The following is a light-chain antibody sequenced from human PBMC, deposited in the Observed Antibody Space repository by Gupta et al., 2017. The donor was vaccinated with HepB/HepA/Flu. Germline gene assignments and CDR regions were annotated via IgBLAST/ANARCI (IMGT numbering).Light chain of an antibody. CDR3: QQYYSTSRPF. CDR1: QSVLYSSNNKNY. J-gene: IGKJ3*01. V-gene: IGKV4-1*01. Sequence: DIVMTQSPDSLAVSLGARATINCKSSQSVLYSSNNKNYLAWYQQKPGQPPKLLIYWASTPESGVPDRFSGSGSGTDLTLTISSLQAEDVAVYYCQQYYSTSRPFFGPGTKVDIK. CDR2: WAS.